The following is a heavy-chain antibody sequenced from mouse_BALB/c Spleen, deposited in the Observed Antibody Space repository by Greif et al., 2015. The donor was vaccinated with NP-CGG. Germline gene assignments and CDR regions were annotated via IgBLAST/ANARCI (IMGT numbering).Heavy chain of an antibody. CDR2: MWAGGST. J-gene: IGHJ4*01. Sequence: VMLVESGPGLVAPSQSLSITCTVSGFSLTSYGVHWVRQPPGKGLEWLGVMWAGGSTNYNSALMSRLSISKDNSKSQVFLKMNSLQTDDTAIYYCASDGYYAMDYWGQGTSVTVSS. CDR3: ASDGYYAMDY. CDR1: GFSLTSYG. V-gene: IGHV2-9*02.